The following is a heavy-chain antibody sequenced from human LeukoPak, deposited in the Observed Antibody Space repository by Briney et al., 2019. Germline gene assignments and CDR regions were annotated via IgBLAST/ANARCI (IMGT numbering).Heavy chain of an antibody. V-gene: IGHV3-23*01. Sequence: GGSLRLSCAASGFTFSSYAMSWVRQAPGKGLEWVSAISGSGGSTYYADSVKGRFTISRDNSKNTLYLQMNSLGAEDTAVYYCAKSRRFLEWYQFDPWGQGTLVTVSS. D-gene: IGHD3-3*01. CDR1: GFTFSSYA. CDR2: ISGSGGST. J-gene: IGHJ5*02. CDR3: AKSRRFLEWYQFDP.